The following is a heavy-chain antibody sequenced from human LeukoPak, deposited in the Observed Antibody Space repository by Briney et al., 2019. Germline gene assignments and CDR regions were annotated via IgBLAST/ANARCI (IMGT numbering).Heavy chain of an antibody. CDR1: GGSISSGGYS. D-gene: IGHD5-18*01. J-gene: IGHJ4*02. CDR3: ARWGYSYGYPPNADFDH. Sequence: LSLTCAVSGGSISSGGYSWSWIRQAPGKGLEWVSYISSSGSTIYYADSVKGRFTISRDNAKNSLYLQMNSLRAEDTAVYYCARWGYSYGYPPNADFDHWGQGTLVTVSS. V-gene: IGHV3-11*04. CDR2: ISSSGSTI.